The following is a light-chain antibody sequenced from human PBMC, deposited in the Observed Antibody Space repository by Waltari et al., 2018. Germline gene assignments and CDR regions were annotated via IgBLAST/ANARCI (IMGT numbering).Light chain of an antibody. V-gene: IGLV2-23*02. Sequence: QSALTQPASVSVSPGQSITISCTGSSSDIGSYNVVSWYQHHPGKAPKLVIYEVINRPSGVSNRFSGSKSGNTASLTISGLQAEDEADYYCCSYAGSVVFGGGTKLTVL. CDR1: SSDIGSYNV. CDR3: CSYAGSVV. CDR2: EVI. J-gene: IGLJ2*01.